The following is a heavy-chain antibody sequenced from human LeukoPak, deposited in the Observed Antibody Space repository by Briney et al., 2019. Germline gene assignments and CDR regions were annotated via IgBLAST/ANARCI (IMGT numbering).Heavy chain of an antibody. CDR3: ARELTPHDYGDYGAVDYFDY. V-gene: IGHV3-11*04. D-gene: IGHD4-17*01. J-gene: IGHJ4*02. CDR2: ISSSGSTI. CDR1: GFTFSDYY. Sequence: PGGSLRLSCAASGFTFSDYYMSWIRQTPGKGLEWVSYISSSGSTIYYADSVKGRFTISRDNARNSLYLQMNSLRAEDTAVYYCARELTPHDYGDYGAVDYFDYWGQGTLVTVSS.